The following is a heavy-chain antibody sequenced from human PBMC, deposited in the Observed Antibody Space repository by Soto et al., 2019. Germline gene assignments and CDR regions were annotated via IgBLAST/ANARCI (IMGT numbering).Heavy chain of an antibody. CDR1: GFTFNTYA. V-gene: IGHV3-23*01. CDR3: AKGRGEAYYYYGLDV. D-gene: IGHD3-10*01. J-gene: IGHJ6*02. Sequence: EVQLLESGGGLVQPGESLTLSCAASGFTFNTYAMTWARRAPGKGLEWVSAISGSGATTYVADSVKGRFTISRDNSKDTLYLQMNSLRAEDTAIYYCAKGRGEAYYYYGLDVWCQGTTVTVSS. CDR2: ISGSGATT.